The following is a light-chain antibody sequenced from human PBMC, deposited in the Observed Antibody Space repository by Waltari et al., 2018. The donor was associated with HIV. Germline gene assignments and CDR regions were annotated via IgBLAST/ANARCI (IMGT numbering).Light chain of an antibody. V-gene: IGKV4-1*01. CDR1: QNVLYDSNNKNY. CDR3: QQYYSTPPT. CDR2: WAS. J-gene: IGKJ1*01. Sequence: DFVMTQSPDSLAVSLAERATINCKASQNVLYDSNNKNYLAWYQQKPGQPPKLLIYWASTRQSGVPDRFSGSGSGTDFTLTISSLQAEDVAVYYCQQYYSTPPTFGQGTKVEIK.